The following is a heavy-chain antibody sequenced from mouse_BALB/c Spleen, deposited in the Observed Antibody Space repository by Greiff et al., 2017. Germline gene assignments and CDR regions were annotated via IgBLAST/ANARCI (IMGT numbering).Heavy chain of an antibody. CDR2: IYPGDGDT. CDR3: ARDYGSTY. CDR1: GYTFTSYW. D-gene: IGHD1-1*01. J-gene: IGHJ2*01. V-gene: IGHV1-87*01. Sequence: QVQLKQSGAELARPGASVKLSCKASGYTFTSYWMQWVKQRPGQGLEWIGAIYPGDGDTRYTQKFKGKATLTADKSSSTAYMQLSSLASEDSAVYYCARDYGSTYWGQGTTLTVSS.